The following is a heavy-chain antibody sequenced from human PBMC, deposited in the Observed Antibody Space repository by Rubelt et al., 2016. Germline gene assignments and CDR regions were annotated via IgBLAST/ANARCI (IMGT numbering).Heavy chain of an antibody. V-gene: IGHV4-38-2*02. CDR3: ARSQTGANLDAFDI. D-gene: IGHD1-26*01. CDR2: IYHSGST. J-gene: IGHJ3*02. Sequence: QVQLQESGPGPVKPSETLSLTCSVSGYSISNGYYWGWIRQPPGKGLEWIGSIYHSGSTYYNPSLKSRVPISVDTSKTQFSTKLSFVTGADTAVYYCARSQTGANLDAFDIWGQGTMVTVSS. CDR1: GYSISNGYY.